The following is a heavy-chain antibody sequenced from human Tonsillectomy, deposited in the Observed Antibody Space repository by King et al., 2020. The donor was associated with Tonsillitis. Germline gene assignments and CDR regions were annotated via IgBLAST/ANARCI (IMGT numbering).Heavy chain of an antibody. CDR3: ASPGGHEGGAFDI. J-gene: IGHJ3*02. D-gene: IGHD3-10*01. Sequence: VQLVESGGGLVKPGGSLRLSCVASGFTFSDYYMSWIRQAPGKGLEWVSYISSSGSYTNYADSVKGRFTISRDNAKNLLYLQMNSLRAEDTAVYYCASPGGHEGGAFDIWGQGTMVTVSS. CDR1: GFTFSDYY. CDR2: ISSSGSYT. V-gene: IGHV3-11*06.